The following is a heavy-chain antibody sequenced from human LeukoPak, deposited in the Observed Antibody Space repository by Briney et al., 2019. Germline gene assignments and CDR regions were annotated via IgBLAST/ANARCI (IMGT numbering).Heavy chain of an antibody. Sequence: GESLKISCKGSGYSFTSYWIGWVRQMPGKGLEWMGIIYPGDSDTRYSPSFQGQVTISADKSISTAYLQWSSLKASDTAMYYCARHLMSTRVVGSYGMDVWGQGTTVTVSS. CDR1: GYSFTSYW. CDR3: ARHLMSTRVVGSYGMDV. J-gene: IGHJ6*02. D-gene: IGHD2/OR15-2a*01. V-gene: IGHV5-51*01. CDR2: IYPGDSDT.